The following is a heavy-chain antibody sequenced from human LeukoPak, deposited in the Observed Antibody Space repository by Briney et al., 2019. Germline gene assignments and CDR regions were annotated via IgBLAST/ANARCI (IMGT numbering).Heavy chain of an antibody. CDR2: IYHSGST. CDR3: ARGRVAPGYGDYGFSAFDI. J-gene: IGHJ3*02. Sequence: NPSETLSLTCAVSGGSISSGGYSWRWIRQPPGKGLEWIGYIYHSGSTYYNPSLKSRVTISVDRSKNQFSLKLSSVTAADTAVYYCARGRVAPGYGDYGFSAFDIWGQGTMVTVSS. D-gene: IGHD4-17*01. CDR1: GGSISSGGYS. V-gene: IGHV4-30-2*01.